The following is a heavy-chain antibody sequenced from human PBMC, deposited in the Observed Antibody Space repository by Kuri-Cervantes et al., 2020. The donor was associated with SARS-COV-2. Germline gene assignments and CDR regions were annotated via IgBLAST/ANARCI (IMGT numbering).Heavy chain of an antibody. CDR1: GGTFSSYA. CDR2: INPNTGGT. V-gene: IGHV1-2*02. Sequence: ASVKVSCKASGGTFSSYAISWVRQAPGQGLEWMGWINPNTGGTKYAQKFQGRVTMTRDTSINTIYMELSRLRSDDTAVYYCARDGSATVSTLFDYWGQGTLVTVSS. D-gene: IGHD4-11*01. CDR3: ARDGSATVSTLFDY. J-gene: IGHJ4*02.